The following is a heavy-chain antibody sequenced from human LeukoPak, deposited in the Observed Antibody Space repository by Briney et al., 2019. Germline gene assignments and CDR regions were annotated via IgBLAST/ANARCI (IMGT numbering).Heavy chain of an antibody. CDR3: ARDSSGWYEGAFDI. CDR1: GGSISSYY. J-gene: IGHJ3*02. D-gene: IGHD6-19*01. V-gene: IGHV4-59*01. CDR2: IYYSGST. Sequence: SETLSLTCTVSGGSISSYYWSWIRQPPGKGLEWIGYIYYSGSTNYNPSLKSRVTISVDTSKNQFSLKLSSVTAADTAVYYCARDSSGWYEGAFDIWGQGTMVTVSS.